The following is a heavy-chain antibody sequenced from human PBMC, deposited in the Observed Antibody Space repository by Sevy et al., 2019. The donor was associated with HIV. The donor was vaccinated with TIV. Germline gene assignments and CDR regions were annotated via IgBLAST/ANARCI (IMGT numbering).Heavy chain of an antibody. V-gene: IGHV3-30-3*01. CDR1: GFAFTNYYA. Sequence: GGSLRLSCAASGFAFTNYYAMHWVRQAPSKGLGWVALISYDGSDKYYADSVKGRFTISRDNLKNTLYLQMNSLTTEDTAVYYCARPRANYVDHYFFFAMDVWGQGTTVTVSS. CDR3: ARPRANYVDHYFFFAMDV. CDR2: ISYDGSDK. D-gene: IGHD4-17*01. J-gene: IGHJ6*02.